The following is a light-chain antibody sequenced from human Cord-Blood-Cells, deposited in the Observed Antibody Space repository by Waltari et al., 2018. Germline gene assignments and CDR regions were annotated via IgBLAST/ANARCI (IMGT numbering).Light chain of an antibody. V-gene: IGLV2-8*01. J-gene: IGLJ3*02. CDR1: ISDGGGYNY. CDR2: EVS. CDR3: SSYAGSNNLV. Sequence: QSALTQPPSASGSPGPSVTISCTGTISDGGGYNYVSWYQQHPGKAPKLIIYEVSKRPSGVPDRFSGSKSGNTASLTVSGLQAEDEADYYCSSYAGSNNLVFGGGTKLTVL.